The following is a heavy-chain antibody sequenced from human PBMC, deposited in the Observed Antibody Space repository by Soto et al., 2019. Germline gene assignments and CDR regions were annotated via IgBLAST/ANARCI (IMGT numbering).Heavy chain of an antibody. Sequence: GGSLRLSCVASGFTFSSYWMSWVRQAPGKGLEWVAKINQDGRGKYQVDSVKGRFTISRDNAKNSLYLQMNSLRAEDTAVYYCARYGLAGYYFDYWGQGTLVTVSS. J-gene: IGHJ4*02. CDR1: GFTFSSYW. CDR2: INQDGRGK. D-gene: IGHD6-13*01. V-gene: IGHV3-7*01. CDR3: ARYGLAGYYFDY.